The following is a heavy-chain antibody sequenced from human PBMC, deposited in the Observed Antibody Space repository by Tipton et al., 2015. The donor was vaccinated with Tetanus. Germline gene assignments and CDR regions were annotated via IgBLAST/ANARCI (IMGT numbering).Heavy chain of an antibody. CDR2: IYTSGST. J-gene: IGHJ5*02. CDR3: ASSHYDFWSGYLNWFDP. Sequence: LRLSCTVSGGSISSYYWSWIRQPAGKGLEWIGRIYTSGSTNYNPSLKSRVTMSVDTSKNQFSLKLSSVTAADTAVYYCASSHYDFWSGYLNWFDPWGQGTLVTVSS. CDR1: GGSISSYY. D-gene: IGHD3-3*01. V-gene: IGHV4-4*07.